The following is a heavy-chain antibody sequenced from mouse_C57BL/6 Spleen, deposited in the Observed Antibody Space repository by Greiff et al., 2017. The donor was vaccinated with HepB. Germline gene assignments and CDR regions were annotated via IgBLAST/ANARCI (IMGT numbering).Heavy chain of an antibody. Sequence: VKLQQSGPELVKPGASVKISCKASGYAFSSSWMNWVKQRPGKGLEWIGRIYPGDGDTNYNGKFKGKATLTADKSSSTAYMQLSSLTSEDSAVYFCARRSNYFDFDYWGQGTTLTVSS. J-gene: IGHJ2*01. CDR1: GYAFSSSW. D-gene: IGHD2-5*01. CDR3: ARRSNYFDFDY. V-gene: IGHV1-82*01. CDR2: IYPGDGDT.